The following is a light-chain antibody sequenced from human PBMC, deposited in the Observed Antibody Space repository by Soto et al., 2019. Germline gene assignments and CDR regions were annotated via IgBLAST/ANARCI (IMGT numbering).Light chain of an antibody. CDR2: DAS. J-gene: IGKJ1*01. V-gene: IGKV3-11*01. CDR3: LRYSSSQWT. CDR1: QSVSSY. Sequence: EIVLTQSPATLSLSPGERATLSCRASQSVSSYLAWYQQKPGQAPRLLIYDASNRATGIPARFSGSGSGTDFTLTITRLEPEDFAVYFCLRYSSSQWTFGQGTKVEIK.